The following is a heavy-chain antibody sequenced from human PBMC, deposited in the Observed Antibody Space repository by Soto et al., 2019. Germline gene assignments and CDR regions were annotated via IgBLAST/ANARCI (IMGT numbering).Heavy chain of an antibody. J-gene: IGHJ4*02. Sequence: PPETLSLTCSVSGASINNFAYYWGWIRQPPGKGLEWIGTVYYNENTYYNPSLRSRVAISVHTSKSQFSLQLRSVTAADTAVYFFARGAADTAMVDSLGQGTLVASPQ. CDR3: ARGAADTAMVDS. CDR1: GASINNFAYY. V-gene: IGHV4-39*07. D-gene: IGHD5-18*01. CDR2: VYYNENT.